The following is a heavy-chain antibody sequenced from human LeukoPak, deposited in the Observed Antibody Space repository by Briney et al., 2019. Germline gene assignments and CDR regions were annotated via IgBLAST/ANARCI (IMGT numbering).Heavy chain of an antibody. V-gene: IGHV4-4*07. CDR2: IYTSGTT. CDR1: GGSIRSYY. J-gene: IGHJ6*03. CDR3: ARSPYSSGPYYYYYMDV. Sequence: PSETLSLTCTVSGGSIRSYYWNWNRQPAGKGLEWIGHIYTSGTTNYNPSLKSRVTTSLDTSKNQFSLKVSSVTAADTALYYCARSPYSSGPYYYYYMDVWGKGTTVTISS. D-gene: IGHD6-19*01.